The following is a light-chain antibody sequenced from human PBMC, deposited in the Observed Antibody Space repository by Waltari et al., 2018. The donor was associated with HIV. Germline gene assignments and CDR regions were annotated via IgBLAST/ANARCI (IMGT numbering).Light chain of an antibody. J-gene: IGLJ1*01. CDR2: ANT. CDR3: QSYDSSLSVSYV. CDR1: SSNLGAGYA. V-gene: IGLV1-40*01. Sequence: QSVLTQPPSVSGAPGQRVTISCTGSSSNLGAGYAVHWYQQLPGTAPKLLIYANTSRPSGVPDRFSGSHSGTSASLAITGLQAEDEADYYCQSYDSSLSVSYVFGTGTKVTVL.